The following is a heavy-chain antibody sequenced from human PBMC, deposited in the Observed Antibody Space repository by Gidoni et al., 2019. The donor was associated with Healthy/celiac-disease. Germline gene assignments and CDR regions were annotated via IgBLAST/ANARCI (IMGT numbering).Heavy chain of an antibody. V-gene: IGHV3-33*01. CDR2: IWYDGSNK. J-gene: IGHJ6*03. D-gene: IGHD3-3*01. CDR3: ARDQGFWSGYYIRNYMDV. CDR1: GFTFSSYG. Sequence: QVQLVESGGGVVQPGRSLRLSCAASGFTFSSYGMHWVRQAPGKGLEWVAVIWYDGSNKYYADSVKGRFTISRDNSKNTLYLQMNSLRAEDTAVYCCARDQGFWSGYYIRNYMDVWGKGTTVTVSS.